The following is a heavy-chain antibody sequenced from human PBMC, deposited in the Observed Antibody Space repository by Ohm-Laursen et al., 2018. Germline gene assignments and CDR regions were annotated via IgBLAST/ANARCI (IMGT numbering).Heavy chain of an antibody. Sequence: SLRLSCTASGFTFSTYGMHWVRQAPGKGLEWVAVISYDGSDKYYADSVKGRFTISRDNSKNTLCLQMNSLRTEDTAVYYCARDWIAAAGYYYYGLDVWGQGTTVTVSS. CDR2: ISYDGSDK. CDR3: ARDWIAAAGYYYYGLDV. V-gene: IGHV3-30*03. J-gene: IGHJ6*02. CDR1: GFTFSTYG. D-gene: IGHD6-13*01.